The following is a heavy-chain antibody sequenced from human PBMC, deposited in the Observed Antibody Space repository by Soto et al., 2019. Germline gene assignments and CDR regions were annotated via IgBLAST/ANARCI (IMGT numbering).Heavy chain of an antibody. D-gene: IGHD7-27*01. CDR1: GYTFTSDG. CDR2: ISAYNGNT. J-gene: IGHJ5*02. Sequence: ASVKVSCKASGYTFTSDGISWVRQAPGQGLEWMGWISAYNGNTNYAQKLQGRVTMTTDTSTSTAYMELRSLRSDDTAVYYCARDAPRLTEDWFDPWGQGTLVTVSS. CDR3: ARDAPRLTEDWFDP. V-gene: IGHV1-18*01.